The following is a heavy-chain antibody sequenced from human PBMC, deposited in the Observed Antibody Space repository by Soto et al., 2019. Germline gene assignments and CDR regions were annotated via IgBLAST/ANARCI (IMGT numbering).Heavy chain of an antibody. V-gene: IGHV5-10-1*01. CDR2: IDPSDSYT. J-gene: IGHJ2*01. CDR3: ARLLRDIVLVPAATSEGSYWYFDL. Sequence: GESLKISCKGSGYSFTSYWISWVRQMPGEGLEWMGRIDPSDSYTNYSPSFQGHVTISADKSISTAYLQWSSPKASDTAMYYCARLLRDIVLVPAATSEGSYWYFDLWGRGTLVTVSS. D-gene: IGHD2-2*01. CDR1: GYSFTSYW.